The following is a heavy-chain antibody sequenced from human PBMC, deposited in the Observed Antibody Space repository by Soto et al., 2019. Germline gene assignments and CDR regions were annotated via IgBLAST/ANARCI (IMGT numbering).Heavy chain of an antibody. D-gene: IGHD2-2*01. Sequence: GGSPRLSCAACGVTVWNCAMNWVRQEPGRGLEWVSTISNSGSTYYADAVKGRFTISRDISKNTLYLQMGSLRADDTALYYCAKDREGYCSSTSCLYYFDSWGQGTQVTVSS. CDR2: ISNSGST. CDR3: AKDREGYCSSTSCLYYFDS. CDR1: GVTVWNCA. J-gene: IGHJ4*02. V-gene: IGHV3-23*01.